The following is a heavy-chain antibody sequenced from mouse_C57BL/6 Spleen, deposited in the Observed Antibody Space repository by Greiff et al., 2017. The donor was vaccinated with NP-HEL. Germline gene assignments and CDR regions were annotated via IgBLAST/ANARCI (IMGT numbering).Heavy chain of an antibody. V-gene: IGHV3-1*01. CDR1: GYSITSGYD. J-gene: IGHJ1*03. Sequence: EVKLQESGPGMVKPSQSLSLTCTVTGYSITSGYDWHWIRHFPGNKLEWMGYISYSGSTNYNPSLKSRISITHDTSKNHFFLKLNSVTTEDTATYYCARDTGSSWDWYFDVWGTGTTVTVSS. CDR2: ISYSGST. CDR3: ARDTGSSWDWYFDV. D-gene: IGHD1-1*01.